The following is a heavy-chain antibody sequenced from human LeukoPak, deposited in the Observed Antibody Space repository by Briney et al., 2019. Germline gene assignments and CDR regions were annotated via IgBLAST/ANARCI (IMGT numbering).Heavy chain of an antibody. Sequence: GGSLRLSCAASGFAFSTYPVHWVRQAPGKGPEWVAVISYDGSNKYYADSVKGRFTISRDNSKNTLYLQMNSLRAEDTAIYYCASRHYDFGYYWGQGTLVTVSS. CDR1: GFAFSTYP. D-gene: IGHD4-17*01. J-gene: IGHJ4*02. CDR2: ISYDGSNK. V-gene: IGHV3-30*04. CDR3: ASRHYDFGYY.